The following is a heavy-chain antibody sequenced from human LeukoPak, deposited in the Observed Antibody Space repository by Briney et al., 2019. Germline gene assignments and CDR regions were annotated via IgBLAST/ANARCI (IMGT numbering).Heavy chain of an antibody. CDR2: INPNRGGT. CDR3: ASGYRFRN. CDR1: GYPFTDYY. J-gene: IGHJ4*02. V-gene: IGHV1-2*02. D-gene: IGHD5-18*01. Sequence: GASVKVSCKASGYPFTDYYVHWVRQAPGQGLEWMGWINPNRGGTDYAQKFQGRVTMTRDTSISTAYMELSRLRYDDTAVYYCASGYRFRNWGQGTLVTVSS.